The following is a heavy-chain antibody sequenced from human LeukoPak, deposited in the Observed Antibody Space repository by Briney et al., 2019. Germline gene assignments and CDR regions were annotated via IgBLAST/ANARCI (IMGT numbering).Heavy chain of an antibody. D-gene: IGHD2-2*01. CDR3: ARGPLTYCSTTSCQFDQ. CDR2: IKQDGSEK. CDR1: GFTLSAYW. V-gene: IGHV3-7*04. J-gene: IGHJ4*02. Sequence: GGSLRLSCAASGFTLSAYWMSWVRQAPGKGLEWVAHIKQDGSEKFYVDSVEGRFTISRDNAKNSLYLQMNNLRAEDTAVYYCARGPLTYCSTTSCQFDQWGQGTLVTVSS.